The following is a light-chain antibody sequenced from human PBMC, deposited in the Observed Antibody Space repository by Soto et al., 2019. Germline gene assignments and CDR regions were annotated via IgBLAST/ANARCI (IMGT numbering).Light chain of an antibody. CDR3: ATWDDSLNAWV. Sequence: QSVLTQPPSVSEAPRQRVTISCSGSSSNIGKNAVNWYQQFPGKAPRLLIYHDDLLPSGVSDRFSGSKSGTSASLAISGLQSEDEADYYCATWDDSLNAWVFGGGTKVTVL. J-gene: IGLJ3*02. V-gene: IGLV1-36*01. CDR2: HDD. CDR1: SSNIGKNA.